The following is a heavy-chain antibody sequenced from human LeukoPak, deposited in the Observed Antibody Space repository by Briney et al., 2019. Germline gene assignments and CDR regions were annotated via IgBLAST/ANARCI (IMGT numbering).Heavy chain of an antibody. CDR1: GGSISSYY. Sequence: PSETLSLTCTVSGGSISSYYWSWIRQPAGKGLEWIGRIYTSGSTNYNPSLKSRVTMSVDTSKNQFSLKLSSVTAADTAVYYCARDDLRNDVGYYYYYMDVWGKGTTVTVSS. D-gene: IGHD1-1*01. J-gene: IGHJ6*03. V-gene: IGHV4-4*07. CDR2: IYTSGST. CDR3: ARDDLRNDVGYYYYYMDV.